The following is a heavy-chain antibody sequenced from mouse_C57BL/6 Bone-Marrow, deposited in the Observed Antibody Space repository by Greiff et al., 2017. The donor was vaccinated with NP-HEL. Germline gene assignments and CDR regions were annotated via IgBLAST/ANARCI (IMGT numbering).Heavy chain of an antibody. D-gene: IGHD1-1*01. V-gene: IGHV1-81*01. CDR2: IYPRSGNT. CDR1: GYTFTSYG. Sequence: VQLQQSGAELARPGASVKLSCKASGYTFTSYGISWVKQRTGQGLEWIGEIYPRSGNTYYNEKFKGKATLTADKSSSTAYRELRSLTSEDSAVYFCARGRLYGSSYEDCYFDVWGTGTTVTVSS. CDR3: ARGRLYGSSYEDCYFDV. J-gene: IGHJ1*03.